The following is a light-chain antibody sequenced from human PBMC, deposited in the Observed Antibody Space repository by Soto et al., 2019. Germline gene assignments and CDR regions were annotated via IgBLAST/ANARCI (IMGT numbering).Light chain of an antibody. CDR2: VGS. CDR1: SSDVGSYNL. CDR3: CSYAGSSPGV. J-gene: IGLJ1*01. V-gene: IGLV2-23*01. Sequence: QSALTQPASVSGSPGQSITISCTGTSSDVGSYNLVSWYQQHPGKAPKLMIYVGSKRPSGVSSRFSGSKSGNTASLTISGLQAEDEADYYCCSYAGSSPGVFGTGT.